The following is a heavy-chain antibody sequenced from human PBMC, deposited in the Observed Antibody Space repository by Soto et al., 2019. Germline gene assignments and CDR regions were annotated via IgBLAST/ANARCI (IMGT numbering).Heavy chain of an antibody. CDR1: GGTFSSYA. D-gene: IGHD2-15*01. V-gene: IGHV1-69*01. CDR3: ASRGVVAATPHDYYYGMDV. CDR2: IIPIFGTA. Sequence: QVQLVQSGAEVKKPGSSVKVSCKASGGTFSSYAISWVRQAPGQGLEWMGGIIPIFGTANYAQKFQGRVTITADESTRTAYMELSSLRSEDTAVYYCASRGVVAATPHDYYYGMDVWGQGTTVTVSS. J-gene: IGHJ6*02.